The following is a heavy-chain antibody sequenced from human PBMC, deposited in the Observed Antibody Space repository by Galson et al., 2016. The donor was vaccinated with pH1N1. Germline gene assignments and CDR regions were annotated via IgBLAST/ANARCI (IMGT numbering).Heavy chain of an antibody. CDR2: IKRDGSEK. J-gene: IGHJ6*02. V-gene: IGHV3-7*05. Sequence: SLRLSCAASGFTFSSYWMNWVRQAPGKGLEWVANIKRDGSEKYYVDSVKGRFTISRDNAKNSLYLQMNSLRVEDTAVYYCTRRYCRGGDCLSYYYHYYAMDAWGQGTTVTVSS. CDR1: GFTFSSYW. D-gene: IGHD2-21*02. CDR3: TRRYCRGGDCLSYYYHYYAMDA.